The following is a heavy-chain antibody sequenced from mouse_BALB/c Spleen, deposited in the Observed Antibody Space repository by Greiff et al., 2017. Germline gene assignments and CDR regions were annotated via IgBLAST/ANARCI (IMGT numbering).Heavy chain of an antibody. CDR1: GFTFSSYA. J-gene: IGHJ4*01. CDR3: ARGDYGNYGGAMDY. CDR2: ISSGGST. V-gene: IGHV5-6-5*01. Sequence: EVHLVESGGGLVKPGGSLKLSCAASGFTFSSYAMSWVRQTPEKRLEWVASISSGGSTYYPDSVKGRFTISRDNARNILYLQMSSLRSEDTAMYYCARGDYGNYGGAMDYWGQGTSVTVSS. D-gene: IGHD2-1*01.